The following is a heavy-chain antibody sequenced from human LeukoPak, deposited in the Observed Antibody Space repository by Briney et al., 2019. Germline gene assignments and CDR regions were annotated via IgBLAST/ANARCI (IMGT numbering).Heavy chain of an antibody. CDR2: MSTYNGNI. Sequence: ASVKVSCKASGYTFTSYGISWVRQAPGQGLEWMGWMSTYNGNINYAQKFQGRVTMTRDTSTSTAYMELRSLRSDDTAVYYCARDPIYSGADLDYWGQGTLVTVSS. D-gene: IGHD5-12*01. J-gene: IGHJ4*02. V-gene: IGHV1-18*01. CDR3: ARDPIYSGADLDY. CDR1: GYTFTSYG.